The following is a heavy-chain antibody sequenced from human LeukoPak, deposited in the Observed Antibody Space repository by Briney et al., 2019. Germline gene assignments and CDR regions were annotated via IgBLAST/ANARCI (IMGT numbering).Heavy chain of an antibody. V-gene: IGHV3-21*01. D-gene: IGHD2-8*02. CDR1: GFTFDNYN. Sequence: GGSLRLSCAASGFTFDNYNMNWVRQAPGKGLEWVSSISSGTNYIFEADSVNGRLTVTKDTALTSLSLQMNSLRADDTAVYYCARSAGGNYFDYWDQGTLVTVSS. CDR2: ISSGTNYI. CDR3: ARSAGGNYFDY. J-gene: IGHJ4*02.